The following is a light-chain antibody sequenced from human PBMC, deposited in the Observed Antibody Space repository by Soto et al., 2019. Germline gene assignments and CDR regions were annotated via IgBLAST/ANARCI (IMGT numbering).Light chain of an antibody. J-gene: IGLJ2*01. CDR3: SSNTSSSTLV. Sequence: QSALTQPASVSGSPGQSITISCTGTSSDVGGYNYVSWYQQHPGKAPKFMIYDVSNRPSGVSNRFSGSKSGNTASLTISGLQAEDEADYYCSSNTSSSTLVFGGGTKVTVL. CDR1: SSDVGGYNY. V-gene: IGLV2-14*01. CDR2: DVS.